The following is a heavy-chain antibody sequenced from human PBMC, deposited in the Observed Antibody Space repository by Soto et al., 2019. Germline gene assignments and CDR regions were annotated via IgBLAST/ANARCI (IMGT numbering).Heavy chain of an antibody. CDR3: ARGVYGAYLDY. J-gene: IGHJ4*02. V-gene: IGHV4-61*01. CDR1: GGSVSSGSQF. CDR2: VESSGRT. Sequence: PSETLSLTCTVSGGSVSSGSQFWSWIRQPPGKGLEWIGYVESSGRTEYKPSLASRVTLSLDSSQNQFSLTLRSVTTADRALYFCARGVYGAYLDYWGQGIPVTVSS. D-gene: IGHD3-10*01.